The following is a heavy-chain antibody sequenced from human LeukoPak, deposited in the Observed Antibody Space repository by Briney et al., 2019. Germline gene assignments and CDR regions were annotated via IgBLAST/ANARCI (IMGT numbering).Heavy chain of an antibody. D-gene: IGHD1-1*01. CDR1: GYSISSGYY. CDR2: IYHSGST. J-gene: IGHJ4*02. Sequence: SETLSLTCAVSGYSISSGYYWGWIRQPPGKGLEWIGSIYHSGSTYDNPSLKSRVTISVDTSKNQFSLKLSSVTAADTAVYYCARHSKEQLGEIYFDYWGQGTLVTVSS. V-gene: IGHV4-38-2*01. CDR3: ARHSKEQLGEIYFDY.